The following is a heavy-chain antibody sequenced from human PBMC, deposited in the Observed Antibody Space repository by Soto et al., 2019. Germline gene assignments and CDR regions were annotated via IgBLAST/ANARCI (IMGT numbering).Heavy chain of an antibody. CDR3: ARDRSILTGYQPKYYFDY. V-gene: IGHV1-18*04. CDR1: GYTFTSYG. J-gene: IGHJ4*02. Sequence: QVQLVQSGAEVKKPGASVKVSCKASGYTFTSYGISWVRQAPGQGLEWMGWISAYNGNTNYAQQLQGRVTMTTDTSTSTAYMELRSLRSDDTAVYYCARDRSILTGYQPKYYFDYWGQGTLVTVSS. CDR2: ISAYNGNT. D-gene: IGHD3-9*01.